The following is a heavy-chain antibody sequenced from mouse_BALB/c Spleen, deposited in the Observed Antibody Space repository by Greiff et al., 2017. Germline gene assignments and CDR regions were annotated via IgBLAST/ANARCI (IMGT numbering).Heavy chain of an antibody. D-gene: IGHD3-3*01. V-gene: IGHV5-9*03. Sequence: EVQLVESGGGLVKPGGSLKLSCAASGFTFSSYTMSWVRQTPEKRLEWVATISSGGGNTYYPDSVKGRFTISRDNAKNNLYLQMSSLRSEDTALYYCARYRAAPYAMDYWGQGTSVTVSS. CDR3: ARYRAAPYAMDY. CDR2: ISSGGGNT. CDR1: GFTFSSYT. J-gene: IGHJ4*01.